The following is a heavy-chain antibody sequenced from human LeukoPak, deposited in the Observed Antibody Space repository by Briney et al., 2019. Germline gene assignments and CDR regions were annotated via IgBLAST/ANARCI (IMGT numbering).Heavy chain of an antibody. CDR3: ARGDSEQQLGTGYYYGMDV. D-gene: IGHD6-13*01. CDR2: ISYDGSNK. J-gene: IGHJ6*02. CDR1: GFTFSSYA. V-gene: IGHV3-30-3*01. Sequence: PGRSLRLSCAASGFTFSSYAMHWVCQAPGKGLEWVAVISYDGSNKYYADSVKGRFTISRDNSKNTLYLQMNSLRAEDTAVYYCARGDSEQQLGTGYYYGMDVWGQGTMVTVSS.